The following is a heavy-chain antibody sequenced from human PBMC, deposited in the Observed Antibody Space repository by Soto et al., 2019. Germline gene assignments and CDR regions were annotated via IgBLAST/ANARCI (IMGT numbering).Heavy chain of an antibody. CDR2: ISSTSSTI. D-gene: IGHD3-3*01. V-gene: IGHV3-48*03. CDR1: GFTLSSYE. Sequence: PVGSLRLSCAVSGFTLSSYEMNWVRQAPGKGLEWVSYISSTSSTIYYADSVRGRFTISRDNAKNSLFLQMNSLRAEDTAVYYCAGSRRNNDFWSDPQLGDGMDVWGQGTTVTVSS. J-gene: IGHJ6*02. CDR3: AGSRRNNDFWSDPQLGDGMDV.